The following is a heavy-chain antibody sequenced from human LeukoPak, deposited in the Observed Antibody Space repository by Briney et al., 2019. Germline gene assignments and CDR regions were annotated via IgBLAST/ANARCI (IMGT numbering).Heavy chain of an antibody. CDR1: GGSVSSGSYY. CDR2: IYYSGST. J-gene: IGHJ4*02. D-gene: IGHD2-2*02. Sequence: PSETLSLTCTVSGGSVSSGSYYWSWIRQPPGKGLEWIGYIYYSGSTNYNPSLKNRVTISVDTSKNQFSLKLSSVTAADTAVYYCARVGYQLLYDYWGQGTLVTVSS. CDR3: ARVGYQLLYDY. V-gene: IGHV4-61*01.